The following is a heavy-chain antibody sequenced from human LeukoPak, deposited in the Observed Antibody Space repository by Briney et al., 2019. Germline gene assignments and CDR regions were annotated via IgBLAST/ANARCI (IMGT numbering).Heavy chain of an antibody. Sequence: GGSLRLSCAASGFTFSSYSMNWVRQAPGRGLEWVSSISSSSSYIYYADSVKGRFTISRDNAKNSLYLQMNSLRAEDTAMYYCASGPHRRAGNWFDPWGQGTLVTVSS. CDR1: GFTFSSYS. V-gene: IGHV3-21*01. J-gene: IGHJ5*02. CDR2: ISSSSSYI. CDR3: ASGPHRRAGNWFDP.